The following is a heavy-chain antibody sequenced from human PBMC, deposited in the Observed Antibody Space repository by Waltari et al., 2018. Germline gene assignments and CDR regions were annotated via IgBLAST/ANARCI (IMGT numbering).Heavy chain of an antibody. CDR2: ISAYNGNT. D-gene: IGHD3-10*01. J-gene: IGHJ6*02. CDR1: GYTFPSYG. V-gene: IGHV1-18*04. CDR3: ASITMVRGVTTNYYYYYGMDV. Sequence: QVQLVQSGAEVKKPGASVKVSCKASGYTFPSYGISWVRRAPGQGLEWMGWISAYNGNTNYAQKLQGRVTMTTDTSTSTAYMELRSLRSDDTAVYYCASITMVRGVTTNYYYYYGMDVWGQGTTVTVSS.